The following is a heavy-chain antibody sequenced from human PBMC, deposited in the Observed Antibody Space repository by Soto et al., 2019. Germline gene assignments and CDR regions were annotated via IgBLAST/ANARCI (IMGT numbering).Heavy chain of an antibody. CDR2: IWYDGSQK. J-gene: IGHJ6*02. CDR3: AGVDCTGGSCRPYYYYGMYV. D-gene: IGHD2-15*01. Sequence: QVQLVESGGGVVQPGRSLRLSCAASGFTFSTYGMNWVRQAPGKGLEWVAVIWYDGSQKYYADSVKGRFTVSRDNSKNTLYLQMNNLRVEDTAVYYCAGVDCTGGSCRPYYYYGMYVWGQGTTVTVSS. V-gene: IGHV3-33*01. CDR1: GFTFSTYG.